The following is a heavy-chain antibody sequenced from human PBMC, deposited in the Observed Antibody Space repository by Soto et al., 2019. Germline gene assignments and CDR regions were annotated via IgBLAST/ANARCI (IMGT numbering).Heavy chain of an antibody. V-gene: IGHV3-33*01. J-gene: IGHJ4*02. D-gene: IGHD3-3*02. Sequence: GGSLRLSCAASGFTFSSYRMHWVRQAPGKGLEWVAVIWYDGNNKYYADSVKGRFTISRDNSKNTLWLQMNSLRAEDTGIYYCARERQLASARGDFDYWGQGTLVTVSS. CDR1: GFTFSSYR. CDR2: IWYDGNNK. CDR3: ARERQLASARGDFDY.